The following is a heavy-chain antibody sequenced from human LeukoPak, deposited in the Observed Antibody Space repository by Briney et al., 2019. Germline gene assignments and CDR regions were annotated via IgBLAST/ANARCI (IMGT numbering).Heavy chain of an antibody. CDR2: ISWNSGSI. CDR3: AKDMAHYYYDSSGYDY. V-gene: IGHV3-9*01. D-gene: IGHD3-22*01. Sequence: GGSLRLSCAASGFTFSNAWMSWVRQAPGKGLEWVSGISWNSGSIGYADSVKGRFTISRDNAKNSLYLQMNSLRAEDTALYYCAKDMAHYYYDSSGYDYWGQGTLVTVSS. J-gene: IGHJ4*02. CDR1: GFTFSNAW.